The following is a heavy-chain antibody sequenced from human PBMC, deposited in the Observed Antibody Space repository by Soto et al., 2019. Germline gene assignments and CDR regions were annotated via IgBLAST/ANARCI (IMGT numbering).Heavy chain of an antibody. J-gene: IGHJ3*02. D-gene: IGHD3-22*01. Sequence: GGSLRLACAASGYTFSSYDMHWVRQAPNKGLEWVAVISYDGSNKYYADSVKGRFTISRDNSKNTLYLQMNSLRAEDTAVYYSAKDGPYDTTLGAFDIWGQGTLVTV. CDR3: AKDGPYDTTLGAFDI. V-gene: IGHV3-30*18. CDR1: GYTFSSYD. CDR2: ISYDGSNK.